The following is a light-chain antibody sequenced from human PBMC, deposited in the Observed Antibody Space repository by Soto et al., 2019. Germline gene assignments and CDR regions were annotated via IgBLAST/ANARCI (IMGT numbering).Light chain of an antibody. Sequence: EIVMTQSPATLSVSPGERATLSCRASQSVSSNLAWYQQKPGQAPRLLIYGASTMATGIPVRFSGSGSGTEFTLTISSLQFEDFAVYYCQQYNNWSPFTFGPGTKVDIK. CDR2: GAS. CDR3: QQYNNWSPFT. V-gene: IGKV3-15*01. J-gene: IGKJ3*01. CDR1: QSVSSN.